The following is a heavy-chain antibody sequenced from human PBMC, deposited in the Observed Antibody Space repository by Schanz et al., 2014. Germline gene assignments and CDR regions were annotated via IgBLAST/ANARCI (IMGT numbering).Heavy chain of an antibody. Sequence: QVQLVQSGAEVKKPGSSVKVSCKATGDTFTVYYMHWVRQAPGQGLEWLGWINPNSGATSSAQKFQGRVTMTRDTSSSTVYMQLSSLTSDDTAIYYCARVTTGYDSWGQGTLVTVSS. J-gene: IGHJ4*02. CDR1: GDTFTVYY. CDR2: INPNSGAT. D-gene: IGHD5-12*01. V-gene: IGHV1-2*02. CDR3: ARVTTGYDS.